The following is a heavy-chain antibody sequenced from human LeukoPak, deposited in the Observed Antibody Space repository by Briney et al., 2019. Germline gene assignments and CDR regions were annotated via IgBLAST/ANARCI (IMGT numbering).Heavy chain of an antibody. CDR1: GFTFSSYW. CDR2: IKQDGSEK. Sequence: GGSLRLSCAASGFTFSSYWMTWVRQAPGKGLERVANIKQDGSEKYCVDSVKGRFTISRDNAKNSLYLQMNSLRAEDTAIYYCARDLGGSQTSWGQGTLVTVSS. CDR3: ARDLGGSQTS. J-gene: IGHJ4*02. V-gene: IGHV3-7*01. D-gene: IGHD1-26*01.